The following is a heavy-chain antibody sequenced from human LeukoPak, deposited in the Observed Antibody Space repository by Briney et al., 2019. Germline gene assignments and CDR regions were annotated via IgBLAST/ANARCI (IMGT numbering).Heavy chain of an antibody. V-gene: IGHV1-2*04. CDR2: INPNSGGT. CDR3: ARVGDRRFGEA. Sequence: GASVKVSCKASGYTFTNYAMHWVRQAPGQRLEWMGWINPNSGGTNYAQKFQGWVTMTRDTSISTAYMDLSRLRSDDTAVYYCARVGDRRFGEAWGQGTLVTVSS. D-gene: IGHD3-16*01. J-gene: IGHJ5*02. CDR1: GYTFTNYA.